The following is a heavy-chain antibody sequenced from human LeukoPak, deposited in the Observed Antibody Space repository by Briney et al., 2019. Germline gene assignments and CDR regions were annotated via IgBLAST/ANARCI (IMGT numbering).Heavy chain of an antibody. CDR1: GGTFSSYA. D-gene: IGHD4-17*01. Sequence: SVKVSCKASGGTFSSYAISWVRQAPGQGLEWMGRITPIFGTANYAQKFQGRVTITTDESTSTAYMELSSLRSEDTAVYYCARASVTPGGLFDYWGQGTLVTVSS. J-gene: IGHJ4*02. CDR3: ARASVTPGGLFDY. V-gene: IGHV1-69*05. CDR2: ITPIFGTA.